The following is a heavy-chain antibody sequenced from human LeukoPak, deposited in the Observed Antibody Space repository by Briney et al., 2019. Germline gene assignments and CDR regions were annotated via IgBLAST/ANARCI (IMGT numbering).Heavy chain of an antibody. CDR2: ISYSGNT. CDR3: ARDNRAGATIYAGSSV. J-gene: IGHJ4*02. CDR1: GGSMSSDY. Sequence: PSETLSLTCTVSGGSMSSDYWTWIRQPPGKGLEWIGYISYSGNTNYNPSLTSRVTISSDTSNNQFSLKLSSVTAADTAVYYCARDNRAGATIYAGSSVWSQGTLVTVSS. V-gene: IGHV4-59*01. D-gene: IGHD5-12*01.